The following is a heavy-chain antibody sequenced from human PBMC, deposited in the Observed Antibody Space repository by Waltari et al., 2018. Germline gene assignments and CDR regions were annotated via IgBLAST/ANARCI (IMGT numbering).Heavy chain of an antibody. CDR1: GGSISSESYY. CDR3: ARLSYHIVTGYGWFDP. D-gene: IGHD3-9*01. V-gene: IGHV4-39*01. J-gene: IGHJ5*02. Sequence: QLQLQESGPGLVKPSETLSLTCTVSGGSISSESYYWGWIRQPPGQGLEWIGIISYSGSTYYNPSLKRRVTISVDTSKNQFSLKLSSVTAADTAVYYCARLSYHIVTGYGWFDPWGLGTLVTVSS. CDR2: ISYSGST.